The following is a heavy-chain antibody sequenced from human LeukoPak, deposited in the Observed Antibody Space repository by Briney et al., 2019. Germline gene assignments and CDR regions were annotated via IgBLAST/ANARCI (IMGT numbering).Heavy chain of an antibody. CDR3: ARAASYYYDSSGYYDY. CDR2: ISSSSSYI. D-gene: IGHD3-22*01. CDR1: GFTFSSYG. Sequence: PGRSLRLSCAASGFTFSSYGMNWVRQAAGKVLEWVSSISSSSSYIYYADSVKGRFTISRDNAKNSLYLQMNSLRAEDTAVYYCARAASYYYDSSGYYDYWGQGTLVTVSS. V-gene: IGHV3-21*01. J-gene: IGHJ4*02.